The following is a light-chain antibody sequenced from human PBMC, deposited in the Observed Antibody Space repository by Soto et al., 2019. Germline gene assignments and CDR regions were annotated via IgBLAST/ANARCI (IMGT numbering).Light chain of an antibody. CDR2: GAS. CDR3: QQHGTSPYT. V-gene: IGKV3-20*01. J-gene: IGKJ2*01. Sequence: EIVLTQSPGTLSLSPGERATLSCRASQSVSTTFVAWYQHKPGQAPRLLIYGASSRATGIPDRFSGSASGTVFTLTINRLEPEDFAVYYCQQHGTSPYTFGQGTKLEIK. CDR1: QSVSTTF.